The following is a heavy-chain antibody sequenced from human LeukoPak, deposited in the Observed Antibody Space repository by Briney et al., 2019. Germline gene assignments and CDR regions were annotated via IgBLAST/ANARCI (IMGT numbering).Heavy chain of an antibody. CDR1: GFTFSSYA. D-gene: IGHD1-26*01. CDR2: ISYDGSNK. CDR3: ARDYFGSPSALDY. Sequence: GGSLRLSCAASGFTFSSYAMHWVRQAPGKGLEWVAVISYDGSNKYYADSVKGRFTISRDNSKNTLYLQMNSLRAEDTALYYCARDYFGSPSALDYWGQGTLVTVSS. J-gene: IGHJ4*02. V-gene: IGHV3-30*14.